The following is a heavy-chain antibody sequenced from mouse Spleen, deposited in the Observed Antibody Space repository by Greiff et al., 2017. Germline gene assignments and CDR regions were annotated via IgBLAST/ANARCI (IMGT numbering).Heavy chain of an antibody. D-gene: IGHD2-3*01. J-gene: IGHJ1*01. CDR2: INYDGSST. V-gene: IGHV5-16*01. CDR1: GFTFSDYY. Sequence: EVKLMESEGGLVQPGSSMKLSCTASGFTFSDYYMAWVRQVPEKGLEWVANINYDGSSTYYLDSLKSRFIISRDNAKNILYLQMSSLKSEDTATYYCAREDDGYHWYFDVWGAGTTVTVSS. CDR3: AREDDGYHWYFDV.